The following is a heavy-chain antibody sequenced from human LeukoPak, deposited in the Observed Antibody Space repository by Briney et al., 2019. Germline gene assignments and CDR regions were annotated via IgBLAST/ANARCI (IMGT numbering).Heavy chain of an antibody. CDR1: GGSITSSSYY. J-gene: IGHJ6*02. D-gene: IGHD6-13*01. Sequence: SETLSLTCTVSGGSITSSSYYWAWIRQPPGKGLEWIASIYYTVSTYYNSSLKSRLSISVDRYKNQLSLKLRSVTAADTAVYYCARPLSTSSYGMDVWGQGTTVTVSS. CDR3: ARPLSTSSYGMDV. CDR2: IYYTVST. V-gene: IGHV4-39*01.